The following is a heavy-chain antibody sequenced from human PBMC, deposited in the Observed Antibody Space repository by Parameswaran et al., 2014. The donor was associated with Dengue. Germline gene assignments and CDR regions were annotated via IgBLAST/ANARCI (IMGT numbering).Heavy chain of an antibody. CDR2: IFSNDEK. D-gene: IGHD5-18*01. CDR3: ARTVGGYSYGYFDLDY. J-gene: IGHJ4*02. Sequence: PGKALEWLAHIFSNDEKSYNTSLKSRLTISKDTSKNQVVLTITNMDPIDTATYYCARTVGGYSYGYFDLDYWGQGTLVTVSS. V-gene: IGHV2-26*01.